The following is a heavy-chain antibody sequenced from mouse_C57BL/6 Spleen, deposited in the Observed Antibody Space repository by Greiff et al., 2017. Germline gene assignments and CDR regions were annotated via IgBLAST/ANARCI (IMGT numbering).Heavy chain of an antibody. CDR2: IDPSDSYT. J-gene: IGHJ1*03. CDR1: GYTFTSYW. Sequence: VQLQQPGAELVMPGASVKLSCKASGYTFTSYWMHWVKQRPGQGLEWIGEIDPSDSYTNYNQKFKGKSTLTVDKSSSTAYMQLSSLTSEDSAVYYCARWGYDGSLYWYFDVWGTGTTVTVSS. V-gene: IGHV1-69*01. D-gene: IGHD2-3*01. CDR3: ARWGYDGSLYWYFDV.